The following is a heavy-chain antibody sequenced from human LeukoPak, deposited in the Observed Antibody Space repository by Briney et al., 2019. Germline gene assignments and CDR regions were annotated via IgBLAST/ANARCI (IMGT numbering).Heavy chain of an antibody. V-gene: IGHV1-18*01. CDR2: ISAYNGNT. D-gene: IGHD3-10*01. CDR3: ARGKMVRGAGDWFDP. J-gene: IGHJ5*02. Sequence: ASVKVSCKASGYTFTSYGISWVRQAPGQGLEWMGWISAYNGNTNYAQKLRGRVTMTTDTSTSTAYMELRSLRSDDTAVYYCARGKMVRGAGDWFDPWGQGTLVTVSS. CDR1: GYTFTSYG.